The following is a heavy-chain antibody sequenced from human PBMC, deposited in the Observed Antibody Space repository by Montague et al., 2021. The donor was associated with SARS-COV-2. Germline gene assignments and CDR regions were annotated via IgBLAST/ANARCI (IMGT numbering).Heavy chain of an antibody. CDR2: IYYSGST. Sequence: SETLSLTCTVSGGSISSSSYYWGWIRQPPGKGLEWIGGIYYSGSTYYNPSLKSRVTISVDTSKNQFSLKLSSVTAADTAVYYCARSLYYITIFGVAHRSFDYWGQGTLVTVSS. D-gene: IGHD3-3*01. J-gene: IGHJ4*02. CDR1: GGSISSSSYY. CDR3: ARSLYYITIFGVAHRSFDY. V-gene: IGHV4-39*01.